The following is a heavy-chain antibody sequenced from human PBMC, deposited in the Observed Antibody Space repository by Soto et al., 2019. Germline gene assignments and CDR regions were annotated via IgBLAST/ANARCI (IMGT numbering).Heavy chain of an antibody. CDR2: VNPNSGET. CDR1: GHSLNKYD. J-gene: IGHJ5*02. D-gene: IGHD2-8*02. Sequence: ASVKVSCKASGHSLNKYDINWVRQAPGQGLEWMGWVNPNSGETGFAQKFQGRITLTRNTSINTVYMELRSLRSDDKAVYFCSVTGGPWGQGTLVPVS. CDR3: SVTGGP. V-gene: IGHV1-8*01.